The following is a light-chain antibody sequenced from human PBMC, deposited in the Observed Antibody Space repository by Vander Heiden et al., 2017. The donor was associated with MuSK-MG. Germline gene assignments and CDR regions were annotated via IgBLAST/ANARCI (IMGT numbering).Light chain of an antibody. CDR1: QSVISN. V-gene: IGKV3-15*01. Sequence: EVVLTQSPAIVSVSPGERATLSCRASQSVISNLAWYQQKPGQAPRLLIYGASNRAAGIPARFSGSGYGTEFTLTISSRQSEDFAVYFCQQDNYWPPLTFGGGTKVEIK. J-gene: IGKJ4*01. CDR3: QQDNYWPPLT. CDR2: GAS.